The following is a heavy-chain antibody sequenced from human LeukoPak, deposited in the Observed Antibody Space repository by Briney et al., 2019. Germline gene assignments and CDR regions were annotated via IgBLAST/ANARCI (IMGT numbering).Heavy chain of an antibody. D-gene: IGHD5-18*01. CDR2: IYYSGST. J-gene: IGHJ4*02. Sequence: PSQTLSLTCTVSGGSISSGDYYWSWIRQPPGKGLEWIGYIYYSGSTYHNPSLKSRVTISVDTSKNQFSLKLSSVTAADTAVYYCARGRGYSYGYHFDYWGQGTLVTVSS. CDR1: GGSISSGDYY. CDR3: ARGRGYSYGYHFDY. V-gene: IGHV4-30-4*08.